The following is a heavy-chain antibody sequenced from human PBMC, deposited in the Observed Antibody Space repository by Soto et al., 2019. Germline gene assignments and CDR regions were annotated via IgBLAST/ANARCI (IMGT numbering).Heavy chain of an antibody. CDR1: GGSISSGDYY. CDR3: ARAPSGNYFDY. J-gene: IGHJ4*02. D-gene: IGHD6-25*01. V-gene: IGHV4-30-4*01. Sequence: PSETLSLTCSVSGGSISSGDYYWSWIRQPPGKGLEWIGYIYYSGSTYYNPSLKSRVTISVDTSKNQFSLKLSSVTAADTAVYYCARAPSGNYFDYWGQGTLVTVSS. CDR2: IYYSGST.